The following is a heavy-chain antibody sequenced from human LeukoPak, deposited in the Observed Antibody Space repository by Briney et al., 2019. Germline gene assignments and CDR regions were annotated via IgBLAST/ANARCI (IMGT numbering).Heavy chain of an antibody. CDR2: IIPIFGTA. CDR1: GGTFSSYA. D-gene: IGHD3-3*01. J-gene: IGHJ4*02. Sequence: GASVKVSCKASGGTFSSYAISWVRQAPGQGLEWMGGIIPIFGTANYAQKFQGRVTITADESTSTAYMELSSLRSEDTAVYYCASLQQNAKLWSGYYSYWGQGTLVTVYS. CDR3: ASLQQNAKLWSGYYSY. V-gene: IGHV1-69*13.